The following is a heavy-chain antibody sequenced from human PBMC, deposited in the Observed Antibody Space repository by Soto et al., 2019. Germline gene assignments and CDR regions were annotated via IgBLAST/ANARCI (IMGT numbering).Heavy chain of an antibody. CDR3: ARDRRLNYDSSGYYYYYYYGMDV. Sequence: SETLSLTCAVSGDSVSSYCWTWIRQPPGQGLEWIGYICTGGTTKYNPSLKSRVTISVDTSKNQFSLKLSSVTAADTAVYYCARDRRLNYDSSGYYYYYYYGMDVWGQGTTVTVSS. J-gene: IGHJ6*02. CDR2: ICTGGTT. CDR1: GDSVSSYC. D-gene: IGHD3-22*01. V-gene: IGHV4-59*02.